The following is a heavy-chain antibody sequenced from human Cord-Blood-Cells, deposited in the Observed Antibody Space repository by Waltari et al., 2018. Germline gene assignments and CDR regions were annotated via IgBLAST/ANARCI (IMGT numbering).Heavy chain of an antibody. D-gene: IGHD3-22*01. CDR2: IIPIFGTA. V-gene: IGHV1-69*12. CDR3: ARKYYDSSGYYYPFDY. CDR1: GGTFSSYA. J-gene: IGHJ4*02. Sequence: QVQLVQSGAEVKKPGSSVKVSCKASGGTFSSYAISWVRQAPGQGLGWMGGIIPIFGTANYARRFQGRVTMTADESTSTAYMELSSLRSEDTAVYYCARKYYDSSGYYYPFDYWGQGTLVTVSS.